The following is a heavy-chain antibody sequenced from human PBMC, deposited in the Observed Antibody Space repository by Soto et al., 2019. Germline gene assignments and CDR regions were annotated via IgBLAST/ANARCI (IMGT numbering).Heavy chain of an antibody. Sequence: GGSLRLSCAASGFTFSSYAMSWVRQAPGKGLEWVSAISGSGGSTYYADSVKGRFTISRDNSKNTLYLQMNSLRAEDTAVYYCAKDAKGSSGYDFSYYRYGMDVWARGSTVTGS. D-gene: IGHD5-12*01. CDR2: ISGSGGST. J-gene: IGHJ6*02. CDR1: GFTFSSYA. CDR3: AKDAKGSSGYDFSYYRYGMDV. V-gene: IGHV3-23*01.